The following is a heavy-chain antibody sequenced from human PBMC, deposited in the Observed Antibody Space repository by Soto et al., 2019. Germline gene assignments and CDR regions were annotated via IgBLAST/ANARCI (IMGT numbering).Heavy chain of an antibody. CDR3: AREVIVVVPAARYMDV. CDR1: VGSIISGDYH. J-gene: IGHJ6*03. CDR2: IYYSGTT. Sequence: QVQLQESGPGMVKPSQTLSLTCTVSVGSIISGDYHWSWIRKHPGKGLEWIGYIYYSGTTYYNPSLKSRVTISVDTSKNQFSLKLSSVTAADTAVYYCAREVIVVVPAARYMDVWGKGTTVTVSS. V-gene: IGHV4-31*03. D-gene: IGHD2-2*01.